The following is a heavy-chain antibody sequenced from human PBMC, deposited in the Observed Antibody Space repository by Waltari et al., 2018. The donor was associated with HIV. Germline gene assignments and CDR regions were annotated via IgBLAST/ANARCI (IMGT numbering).Heavy chain of an antibody. V-gene: IGHV1-69*01. CDR3: AGQSEDYYDSSGYYLGTFDY. CDR2: IIPIFGTA. J-gene: IGHJ4*02. CDR1: GGTFSSYA. D-gene: IGHD3-22*01. Sequence: QVQLVQSGAEVKKPGSSVKVSCKASGGTFSSYAISWVRQAPGQGLEWMGGIIPIFGTANYAQKFQGRVTITADESTSTAYMELSSLRSEDTAVYYCAGQSEDYYDSSGYYLGTFDYWGQGTLVTVSS.